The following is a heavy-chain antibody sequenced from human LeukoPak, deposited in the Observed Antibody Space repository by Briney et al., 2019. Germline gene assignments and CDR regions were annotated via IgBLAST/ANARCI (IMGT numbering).Heavy chain of an antibody. CDR3: ARSPTDSSGYPNPLFDI. CDR1: GGTFSSYA. V-gene: IGHV1-69*04. J-gene: IGHJ3*02. CDR2: IIPIFGIA. D-gene: IGHD3-22*01. Sequence: SVKVSCKASGGTFSSYAISWVRQAPGQGLEWMGRIIPIFGIANYAQKFQGRVTINADKSTSTAYMELSSLRSEDTAVYYCARSPTDSSGYPNPLFDIWGQGTMVTVSS.